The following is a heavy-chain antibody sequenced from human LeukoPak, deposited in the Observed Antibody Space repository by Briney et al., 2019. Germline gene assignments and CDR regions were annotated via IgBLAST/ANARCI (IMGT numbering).Heavy chain of an antibody. CDR1: GFTFSGYT. J-gene: IGHJ4*02. D-gene: IGHD2-21*02. CDR3: ARGVTAGDY. Sequence: PGGPLRLSCAASGFTFSGYTMNWVRQAPGEGLEWVSSVSSSGSDIYYADSVKGRFAISRDNAKNSLFLQMNNLRADDTALYYCARGVTAGDYWGQGTLVTVSS. CDR2: VSSSGSDI. V-gene: IGHV3-21*01.